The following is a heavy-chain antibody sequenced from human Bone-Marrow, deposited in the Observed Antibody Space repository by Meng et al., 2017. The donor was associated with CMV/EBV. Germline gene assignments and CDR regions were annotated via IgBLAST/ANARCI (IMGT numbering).Heavy chain of an antibody. CDR1: GAPFSGY. CDR2: ITHSGST. Sequence: QVHLQQWRAGLLKPSETLSLTCGVYGAPFSGYWSWVRQPPGKGLEWIGEITHSGSTNYNVSLKSRVTISIDTSKNQFSLKLSSVTATDTAVYYCAPGFRSWSGSYSSWGQGTLVTVSS. J-gene: IGHJ4*02. D-gene: IGHD1-26*01. CDR3: APGFRSWSGSYSS. V-gene: IGHV4-34*01.